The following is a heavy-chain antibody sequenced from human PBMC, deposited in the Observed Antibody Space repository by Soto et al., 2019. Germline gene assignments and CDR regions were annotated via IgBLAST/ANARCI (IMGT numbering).Heavy chain of an antibody. CDR2: ISYDGSNK. V-gene: IGHV3-30-3*01. CDR1: GFTFSSYA. J-gene: IGHJ6*02. Sequence: PGGSLRLSCAASGFTFSSYAMHWVRQAPGKGLEWVAVISYDGSNKYYADSVKGRFTISRDNSKNTLYLQMNSLRAEDTAVYYCARDPTYYYGSGSPSPYYYYGMDVWGQGTTVTVSS. CDR3: ARDPTYYYGSGSPSPYYYYGMDV. D-gene: IGHD3-10*01.